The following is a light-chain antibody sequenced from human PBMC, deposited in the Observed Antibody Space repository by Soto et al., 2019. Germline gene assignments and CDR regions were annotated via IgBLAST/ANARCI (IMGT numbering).Light chain of an antibody. CDR1: SSDVRDYNF. V-gene: IGLV2-8*01. J-gene: IGLJ7*01. CDR2: EVT. CDR3: SSYAGSNNLRL. Sequence: QSALTQPPSASGSPGQSVTISCTGTSSDVRDYNFVSWYQQHPGKAPKLMIYEVTKRPSGVPARFSGSRSGNTASLTVSGLQAEDEADYYCSSYAGSNNLRLFGGGTQLTVL.